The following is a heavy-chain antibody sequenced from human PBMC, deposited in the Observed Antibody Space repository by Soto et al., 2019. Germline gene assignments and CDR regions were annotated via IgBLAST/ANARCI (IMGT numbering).Heavy chain of an antibody. J-gene: IGHJ4*02. CDR2: SSPRGDTI. D-gene: IGHD6-19*01. CDR1: GFSLANYP. V-gene: IGHV3-48*02. CDR3: AKGPHTNVGWPYYFES. Sequence: QTGGSLRLSCVASGFSLANYPMNWVRQTPGKGLEWISYSSPRGDTIYYADSVEGRFTISRDNARNSLSLHMSSLRDEDSALYYCAKGPHTNVGWPYYFESWGQGVPVTVS.